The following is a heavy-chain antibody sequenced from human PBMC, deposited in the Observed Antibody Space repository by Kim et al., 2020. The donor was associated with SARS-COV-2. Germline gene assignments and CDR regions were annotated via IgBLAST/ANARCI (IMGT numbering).Heavy chain of an antibody. V-gene: IGHV4-34*01. J-gene: IGHJ4*02. Sequence: SETLSLTCAVYGGSFSGYYWSWIRQPPGKGLEWIGEINHSGSTNYNPSLKSRVTISVDTSKNQFSLKLSSVTAADTAVYYCARGRRLNRYCSGGSCYRNYDYWGQGTLVTVSS. D-gene: IGHD2-15*01. CDR3: ARGRRLNRYCSGGSCYRNYDY. CDR1: GGSFSGYY. CDR2: INHSGST.